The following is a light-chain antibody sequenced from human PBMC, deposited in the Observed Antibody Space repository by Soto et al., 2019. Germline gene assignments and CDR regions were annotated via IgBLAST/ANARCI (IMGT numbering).Light chain of an antibody. CDR2: GAS. Sequence: EIVLTQSPGTLSLSPGEGATLSCRASQSISSNFLAWYQQKRGQAPRLLIHGASNRATGIPDRFSGSGSGTDFTLSITRLEPEDFAVYYCQQFHRWPVTFGGGAKVEI. CDR3: QQFHRWPVT. V-gene: IGKV3-20*01. CDR1: QSISSNF. J-gene: IGKJ4*01.